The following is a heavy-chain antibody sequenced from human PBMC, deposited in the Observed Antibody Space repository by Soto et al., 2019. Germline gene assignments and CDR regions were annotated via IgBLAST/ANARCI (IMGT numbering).Heavy chain of an antibody. CDR3: ARDRKGTRGVATTRIFDY. D-gene: IGHD5-12*01. J-gene: IGHJ4*02. V-gene: IGHV1-3*01. CDR2: INAGNGNT. Sequence: ASVKVSCKASGYTFTSYAMHWVRQAPGQRLEWMGWINAGNGNTKYSQKFQGRVTITRDTSASTAYMELSSLRSEDTAVYYCARDRKGTRGVATTRIFDYWGQGTLVTVSS. CDR1: GYTFTSYA.